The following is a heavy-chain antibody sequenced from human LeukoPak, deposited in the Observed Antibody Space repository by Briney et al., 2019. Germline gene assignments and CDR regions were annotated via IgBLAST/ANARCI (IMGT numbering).Heavy chain of an antibody. CDR3: AKASSAPYDSSGYYLNHFDF. D-gene: IGHD3-22*01. CDR1: GFTCGSYG. CDR2: ISYDASNK. J-gene: IGHJ4*02. Sequence: GGSLRLSCAASGFTCGSYGTHWVRQAPGKGLEWVAVISYDASNKYYADSVKGRFTISRDNSKNTLYLQMNSLRAEDTAVYYCAKASSAPYDSSGYYLNHFDFWGQGTLVTVSS. V-gene: IGHV3-30*18.